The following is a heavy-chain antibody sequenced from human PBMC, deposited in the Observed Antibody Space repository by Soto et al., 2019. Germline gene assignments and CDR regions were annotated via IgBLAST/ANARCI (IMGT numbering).Heavy chain of an antibody. D-gene: IGHD4-17*01. Sequence: EVQLVESGGGLVQPGGSLRVSCAASGFTFRSHRIHWVRQAPGKGLEWVSRIDTGGGGTSYADSVKGRFTISTDNAENTVYLQMNGLRVEDTAVYYCATVFDVWGQGTLVTVSS. CDR3: ATVFDV. V-gene: IGHV3-74*01. CDR2: IDTGGGGT. CDR1: GFTFRSHR. J-gene: IGHJ4*02.